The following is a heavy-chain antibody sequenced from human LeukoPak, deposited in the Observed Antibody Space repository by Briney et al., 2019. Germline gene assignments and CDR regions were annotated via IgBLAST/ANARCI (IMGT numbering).Heavy chain of an antibody. D-gene: IGHD2-2*01. CDR1: GYTLTELS. Sequence: ASVKVSCKVSGYTLTELSMHWVRQAPGKGLEGMGGFDPEDGETIYAQKFQGRVTMTEDTSTDTAYMELSSLRSEDTAVYYCATVEYQLHYYFDYWGQGTLVTVSS. V-gene: IGHV1-24*01. CDR3: ATVEYQLHYYFDY. J-gene: IGHJ4*02. CDR2: FDPEDGET.